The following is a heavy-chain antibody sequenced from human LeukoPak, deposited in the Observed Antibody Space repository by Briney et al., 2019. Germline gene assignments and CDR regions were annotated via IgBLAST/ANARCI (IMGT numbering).Heavy chain of an antibody. D-gene: IGHD3-9*01. CDR3: AKVPTYLNILTGFPFDI. V-gene: IGHV3-23*01. J-gene: IGHJ3*02. CDR1: GFTLTSYA. CDR2: LRGAERTP. Sequence: GGSLTLSCAASGFTLTSYAMSWVRQAPGKGLEWVSSLRGAERTPYYAESVKGRFTISRDNSENTLYLQMNSLRAEDTALYYCAKVPTYLNILTGFPFDIWGQGTMVTVSS.